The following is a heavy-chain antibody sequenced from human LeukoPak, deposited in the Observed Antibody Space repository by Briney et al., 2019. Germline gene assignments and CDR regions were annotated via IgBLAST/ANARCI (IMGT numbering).Heavy chain of an antibody. J-gene: IGHJ5*02. CDR1: GFTFTSSA. Sequence: SVKVSCKASGFTFTSSAMQWVRQARGQRLEWIGWIVVGSGNTNYAQKFQERVTITRDMSTSTAYMELSSLRSEDTAVYYCAADLLRGGGSSSEVLEGCNWFDPWGQGTLVTVSS. CDR2: IVVGSGNT. D-gene: IGHD6-6*01. V-gene: IGHV1-58*02. CDR3: AADLLRGGGSSSEVLEGCNWFDP.